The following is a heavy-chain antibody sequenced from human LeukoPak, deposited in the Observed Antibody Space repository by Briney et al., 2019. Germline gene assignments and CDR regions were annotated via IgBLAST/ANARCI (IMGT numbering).Heavy chain of an antibody. CDR2: INWKGGST. D-gene: IGHD3-3*01. CDR1: GFTFDDYG. J-gene: IGHJ4*02. V-gene: IGHV3-20*04. CDR3: ARDTGYDFWSGYYPVDY. Sequence: PGGSLRLSCAASGFTFDDYGMSWVRQAPGKGLEWVSGINWKGGSTGYADSVKGRFTISRDNAKNSLYLQMNRLRAEDTALYYCARDTGYDFWSGYYPVDYWGQGTLVTVSS.